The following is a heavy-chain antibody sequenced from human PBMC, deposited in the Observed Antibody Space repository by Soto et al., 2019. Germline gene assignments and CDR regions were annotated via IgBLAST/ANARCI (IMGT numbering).Heavy chain of an antibody. CDR1: GYTFTSYY. Sequence: GASVKVSCKASGYTFTSYYMHWVRQAPGQGLEWKGINNPSGGSTSYAQKFQGRVTMTRDTSTSTVYMELSSLRSEDTAVYYCARSPHSYSGSYLDLDAFDIWGQGTMVTVSS. CDR2: NNPSGGST. V-gene: IGHV1-46*01. J-gene: IGHJ3*02. CDR3: ARSPHSYSGSYLDLDAFDI. D-gene: IGHD1-26*01.